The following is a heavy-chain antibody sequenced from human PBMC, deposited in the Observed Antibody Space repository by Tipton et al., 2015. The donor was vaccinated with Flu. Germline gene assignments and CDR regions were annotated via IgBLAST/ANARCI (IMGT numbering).Heavy chain of an antibody. D-gene: IGHD3-10*02. V-gene: IGHV4-38-2*01. CDR3: ARHTGDSVRGVIDY. CDR2: IYHSGTT. Sequence: TLSLTCSVSGYSIRSAYYWGWVPRPPGKGLEWIGTIYHSGTTYHNPSLKSRLTISVDTSKDQFSLRLSSVTAADTAVYYCARHTGDSVRGVIDYWGQGTLVTVSS. J-gene: IGHJ4*02. CDR1: GYSIRSAYY.